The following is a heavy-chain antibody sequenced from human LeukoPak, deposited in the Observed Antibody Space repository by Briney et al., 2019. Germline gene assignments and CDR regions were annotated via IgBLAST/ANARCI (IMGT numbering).Heavy chain of an antibody. CDR2: ITGSGGYT. Sequence: EGSLRLSCAASGFTFSSYAMSWVRQAPGKGLEWVSGITGSGGYTYYADSVKGRFTISRDNSKNTLYLQMDSLRAEDTAVYYCAKERVAGTLVAYYFDYWGQGTLVTVSS. V-gene: IGHV3-23*01. CDR3: AKERVAGTLVAYYFDY. D-gene: IGHD6-19*01. J-gene: IGHJ4*02. CDR1: GFTFSSYA.